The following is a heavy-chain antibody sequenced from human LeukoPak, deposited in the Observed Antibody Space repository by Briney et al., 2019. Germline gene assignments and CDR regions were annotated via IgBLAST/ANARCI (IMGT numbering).Heavy chain of an antibody. Sequence: ASVKVSCKASGYTFTSYDINWVRQATGQGLGWMGWMNPNSGNTGYAQKFQGRVTITRNTSISTAYMELSSLRSEDTAVYYCARSPPSIFGVVPYYFDYWGQGTLVTVSS. J-gene: IGHJ4*02. CDR1: GYTFTSYD. V-gene: IGHV1-8*03. CDR2: MNPNSGNT. D-gene: IGHD3-3*01. CDR3: ARSPPSIFGVVPYYFDY.